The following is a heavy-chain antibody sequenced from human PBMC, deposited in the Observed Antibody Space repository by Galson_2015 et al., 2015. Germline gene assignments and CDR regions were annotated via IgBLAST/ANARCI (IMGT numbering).Heavy chain of an antibody. CDR1: GGTFSIFA. J-gene: IGHJ4*02. CDR3: ATSNADVYCSGGSCYLDS. CDR2: LLPIYGTP. D-gene: IGHD2-15*01. Sequence: SVKVSCKASGGTFSIFAISWVGQAPGQRLEWMGGLLPIYGTPNYAQKFQGRVTITADESTSTAYMELSSLTSEDTAVFYCATSNADVYCSGGSCYLDSWGQGTLVTVSS. V-gene: IGHV1-69*13.